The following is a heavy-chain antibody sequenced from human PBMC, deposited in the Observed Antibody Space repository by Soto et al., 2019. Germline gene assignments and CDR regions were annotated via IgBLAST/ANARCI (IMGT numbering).Heavy chain of an antibody. J-gene: IGHJ6*02. CDR3: TTTYYYDSSGYSYYYYGMDV. D-gene: IGHD3-22*01. CDR2: IKSKTDGGTT. CDR1: GFTFSNAW. Sequence: EVQLVESGGGLVKPGGSLRLSCAASGFTFSNAWMSWVRQAPGKGLEWVGRIKSKTDGGTTDYAAPVKGRFTISREDSKNTLYLQMNSLKTEDTAVYYCTTTYYYDSSGYSYYYYGMDVWGQGTTVTVSS. V-gene: IGHV3-15*01.